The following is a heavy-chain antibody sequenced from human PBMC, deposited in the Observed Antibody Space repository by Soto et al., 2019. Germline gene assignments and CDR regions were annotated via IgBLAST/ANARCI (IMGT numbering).Heavy chain of an antibody. CDR2: ISGSGGST. CDR3: AGSHLWFGEFLVLYFDY. V-gene: IGHV3-23*01. Sequence: GGSRILSTASSGFTFSRYAMSWVRPAPGKGLEWVSAISGSGGSTYYADSVKGRFTISRDNSKNTLYLQMNSLRAEDTAVYYCAGSHLWFGEFLVLYFDYWGQGTLVTVSS. D-gene: IGHD3-10*01. J-gene: IGHJ4*02. CDR1: GFTFSRYA.